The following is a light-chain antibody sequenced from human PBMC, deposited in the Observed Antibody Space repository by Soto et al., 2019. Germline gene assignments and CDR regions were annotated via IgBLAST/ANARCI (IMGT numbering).Light chain of an antibody. Sequence: IVMTKSPASLAVSLGERATINCRSSQSLLHSSNKKNYLAWYQQRPGQAPKLLIYWASTRESGVPDRFSGSGSGTDFTLTISSLQPEDVAVYFCHQYYNTWTFGQGTKVDIK. CDR3: HQYYNTWT. V-gene: IGKV4-1*01. CDR1: QSLLHSSNKKNY. J-gene: IGKJ1*01. CDR2: WAS.